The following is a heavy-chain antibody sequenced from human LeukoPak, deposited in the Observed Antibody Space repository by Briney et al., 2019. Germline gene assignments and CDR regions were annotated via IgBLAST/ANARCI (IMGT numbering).Heavy chain of an antibody. CDR2: IYTSGST. CDR1: GGSISSYY. CDR3: ARASNRVYDSSGYYFPNHRDAFDI. D-gene: IGHD3-22*01. Sequence: SETLSLTCTVSGGSISSYYWSWIRQPAGKGLEWIGRIYTSGSTNYNPSLKSRVTMSVDTSKNQFSLKLSSVTAADTAVYYCARASNRVYDSSGYYFPNHRDAFDIWGQGTMVTVSS. V-gene: IGHV4-4*07. J-gene: IGHJ3*02.